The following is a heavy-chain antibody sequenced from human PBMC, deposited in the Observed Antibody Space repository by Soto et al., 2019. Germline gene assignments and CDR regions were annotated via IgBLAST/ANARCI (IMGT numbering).Heavy chain of an antibody. J-gene: IGHJ6*02. CDR3: ARERLLSGGGMDV. Sequence: EVQLLESGGGLVQPGGSLRLSCAASGFTFSSYAMSWVRQAPGKGLEWVSAISGSGGSTYYADSVKGRFTISRDNSKNSLYLQMNSLRDEDTAVYYCARERLLSGGGMDVWGQGTTVTVSS. V-gene: IGHV3-23*01. CDR2: ISGSGGST. D-gene: IGHD2-15*01. CDR1: GFTFSSYA.